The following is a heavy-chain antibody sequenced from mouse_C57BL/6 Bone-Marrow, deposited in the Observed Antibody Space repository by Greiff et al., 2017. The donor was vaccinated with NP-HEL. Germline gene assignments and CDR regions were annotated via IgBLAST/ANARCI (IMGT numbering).Heavy chain of an antibody. CDR1: GYSFTGYF. J-gene: IGHJ4*01. CDR3: ARSNGYYAMDY. Sequence: EVQLQQSGPVLVKPGASVKMSCKASGYSFTGYFMNWVMQSHGKSLEWIGRINPYNGDTFYNQKFKGKATLTVDKSSSTAHMELRSLTSEDSAVYYCARSNGYYAMDYWGQGTSVTVSS. CDR2: INPYNGDT. V-gene: IGHV1-20*01.